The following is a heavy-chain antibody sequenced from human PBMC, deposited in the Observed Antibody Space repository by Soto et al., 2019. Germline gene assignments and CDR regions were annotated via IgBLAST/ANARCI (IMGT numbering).Heavy chain of an antibody. V-gene: IGHV1-46*01. CDR1: GYTFTSYY. CDR2: INPFGGST. Sequence: QVLLVQSGAEVKKPGASVKLSCKASGYTFTSYYMYWVRQAPGQGPEWVGIINPFGGSTSYAQNFQGRITMTSDTSTSTVYMELSGLRSEDTAVYYCARALPRIAASREGDYWGQGTLVTVSS. CDR3: ARALPRIAASREGDY. D-gene: IGHD6-6*01. J-gene: IGHJ4*02.